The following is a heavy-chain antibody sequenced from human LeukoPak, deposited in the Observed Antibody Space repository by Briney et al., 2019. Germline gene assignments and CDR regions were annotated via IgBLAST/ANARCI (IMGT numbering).Heavy chain of an antibody. V-gene: IGHV4-39*01. J-gene: IGHJ4*02. Sequence: PSETLSLTCTVSGGSISSNSYYWGWIRQPPGKGLEWIGSIYYSGSTYYNPSLKSRVTISVNTSKNPLSLRLSSVTAADTAVYYCARTVSGYYYGGNYFDYWGQGTLVTVSS. CDR1: GGSISSNSYY. CDR3: ARTVSGYYYGGNYFDY. D-gene: IGHD3-22*01. CDR2: IYYSGST.